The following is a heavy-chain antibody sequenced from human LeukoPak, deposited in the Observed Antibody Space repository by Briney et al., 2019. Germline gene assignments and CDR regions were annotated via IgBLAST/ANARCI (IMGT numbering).Heavy chain of an antibody. CDR3: ARDWGGYGPTSHDY. CDR1: GFTFSRYW. Sequence: GGSLRLSCAASGFTFSRYWMHWVRQDPAKGLVWVSRISSDGSNIIYADSVKGRFTISRDNAKNTLYLEMNSLRVEDTAVYYCARDWGGYGPTSHDYWGQGTLVTVSS. J-gene: IGHJ4*02. CDR2: ISSDGSNI. V-gene: IGHV3-74*01. D-gene: IGHD3-16*01.